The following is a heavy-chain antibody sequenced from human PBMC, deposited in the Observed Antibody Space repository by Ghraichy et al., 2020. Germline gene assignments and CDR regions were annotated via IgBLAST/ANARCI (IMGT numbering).Heavy chain of an antibody. CDR2: IYYGGSP. CDR3: ARDRAGINFFYGLDV. J-gene: IGHJ6*02. D-gene: IGHD5-24*01. V-gene: IGHV4-59*01. Sequence: SETLSLTCTISGSPIGTTYWSWIRQPPGKGLEWIGYIYYGGSPNYNPSLKSRVTMSVDTSKNQFSLRLSSVTAADTAVYYCARDRAGINFFYGLDVWGQGTTVTVAS. CDR1: GSPIGTTY.